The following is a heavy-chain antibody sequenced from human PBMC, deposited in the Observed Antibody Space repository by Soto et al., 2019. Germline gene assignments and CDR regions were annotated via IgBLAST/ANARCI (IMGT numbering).Heavy chain of an antibody. CDR1: GYTFSNYG. D-gene: IGHD2-2*01. CDR3: ARVVPGAEAWFGP. V-gene: IGHV1-18*01. Sequence: ASLKVSCNTSGYTFSNYGITCVRRAPGQPLEWLGWISLYSDGTNYAQKFQGRVSMTTDTSTTTAYMELRSLRSDDTAVYYCARVVPGAEAWFGPWGQGTLVTVSS. CDR2: ISLYSDGT. J-gene: IGHJ5*02.